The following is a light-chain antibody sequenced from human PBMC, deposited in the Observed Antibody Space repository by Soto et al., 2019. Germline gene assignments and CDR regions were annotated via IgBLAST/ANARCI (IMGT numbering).Light chain of an antibody. CDR1: QSVSSSS. CDR2: DTS. J-gene: IGKJ5*01. Sequence: EIVLTQSPGTLSLTPVGRATVSCRASQSVSSSSLSWYQQKPGQAPRLLIYDTSSRATDIPDRFSGSGSGTDFTLTISRLEPEDFAVYYCQQRSNWPPITFGQGTRLEIK. V-gene: IGKV3D-20*02. CDR3: QQRSNWPPIT.